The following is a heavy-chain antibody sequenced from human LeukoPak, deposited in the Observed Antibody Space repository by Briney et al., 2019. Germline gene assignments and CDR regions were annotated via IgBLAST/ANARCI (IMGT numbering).Heavy chain of an antibody. D-gene: IGHD3-10*01. CDR1: GFTFSSYA. CDR3: AKPLPGSRGWFDP. V-gene: IGHV3-23*01. J-gene: IGHJ5*02. Sequence: GGSLRLSCAASGFTFSSYAMSWVRQAPGKGLEWVSAISAGGGSTYYADSVKGRFTISRDNSKTTLYLQMNSLRAEDTAVYYCAKPLPGSRGWFDPWGQGTLVTVSS. CDR2: ISAGGGST.